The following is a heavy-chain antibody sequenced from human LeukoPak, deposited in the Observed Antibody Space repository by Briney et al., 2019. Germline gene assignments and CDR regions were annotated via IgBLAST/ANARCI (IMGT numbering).Heavy chain of an antibody. CDR1: GGSISSYY. CDR3: ARCNPYFDY. Sequence: SETLSLTCTVSGGSISSYYWSWIRQPPGKGLEWIGYIYTSGSTNYNPSLKSRVTISVDTSKNQFSLKLSCVTAADTAVYYCARCNPYFDYWGQGTLVTVSS. J-gene: IGHJ4*02. V-gene: IGHV4-4*09. D-gene: IGHD1-14*01. CDR2: IYTSGST.